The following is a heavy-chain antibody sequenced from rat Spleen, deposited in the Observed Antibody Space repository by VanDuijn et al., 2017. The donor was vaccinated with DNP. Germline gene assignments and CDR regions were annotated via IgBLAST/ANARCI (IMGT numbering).Heavy chain of an antibody. CDR2: IDSACST. CDR1: DYSITSVYR. D-gene: IGHD4-2*01. J-gene: IGHJ2*01. CDR3: ARWSDYFDY. V-gene: IGHV3-3*01. Sequence: EVQLQESGPGLVKPSQSLSLTCSVTDYSITSVYRWNWIRKFPGNKLEWMAYIDSACSTNYNPSLRSRISITRDTSKNQFFLHLNSVTTEDTATYYCARWSDYFDYWGHGVMVTVSS.